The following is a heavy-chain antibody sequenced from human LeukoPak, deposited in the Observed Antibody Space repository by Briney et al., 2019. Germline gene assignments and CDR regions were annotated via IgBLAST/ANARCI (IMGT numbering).Heavy chain of an antibody. CDR1: GXTLSSYW. V-gene: IGHV3-7*05. J-gene: IGHJ4*02. CDR2: IKQDGSEK. CDR3: ARDLYSGSYYDDY. Sequence: PGGSLRLSCVASGXTLSSYWMSWVRQAPGKGLEWVANIKQDGSEKNYVDSVKGRFTISRDDAKNLLYLQMNSLRAEDTAVYYCARDLYSGSYYDDYWGQGTLVTVSS. D-gene: IGHD1-26*01.